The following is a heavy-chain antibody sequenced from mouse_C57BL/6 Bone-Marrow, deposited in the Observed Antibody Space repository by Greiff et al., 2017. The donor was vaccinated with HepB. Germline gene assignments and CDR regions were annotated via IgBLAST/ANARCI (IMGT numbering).Heavy chain of an antibody. CDR1: GYTFTSYW. D-gene: IGHD2-1*01. V-gene: IGHV1-53*01. CDR3: ARWGLLWSRAY. J-gene: IGHJ3*01. Sequence: VQRVESGAELVRPGASVKLSCKASGYTFTSYWMHWVKQRPGQGLEWIGNINPSNGGTNYNEKFKSKATLTVDNSSRPAYMPLRSLTSEDSAVYYCARWGLLWSRAYWGQGTLVTVSA. CDR2: INPSNGGT.